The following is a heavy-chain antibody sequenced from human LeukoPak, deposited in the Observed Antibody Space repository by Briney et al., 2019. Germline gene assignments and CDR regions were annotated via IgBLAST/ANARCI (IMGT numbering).Heavy chain of an antibody. CDR1: GGSISSSSYY. V-gene: IGHV4-39*01. Sequence: PSETLSLTCTVSGGSISSSSYYWGWIRQPPGKGLEWIGSIYYSGSTYYNPSLKSRVTISVDTSKNQFSLKLSSVTAADTAVYYCARQRPRAGIAAAGRVDHWGQGTLVTVSS. D-gene: IGHD6-13*01. CDR2: IYYSGST. J-gene: IGHJ5*02. CDR3: ARQRPRAGIAAAGRVDH.